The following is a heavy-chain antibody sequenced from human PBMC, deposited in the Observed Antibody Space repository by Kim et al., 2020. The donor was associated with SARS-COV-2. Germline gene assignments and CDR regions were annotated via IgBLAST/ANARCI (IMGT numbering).Heavy chain of an antibody. CDR2: SAGDGSNT. V-gene: IGHV3-74*01. D-gene: IGHD6-19*01. Sequence: GGSLRLSCAASGFTFSNYWMHWVRQAPGKGLEWVSRSAGDGSNTTYADSVKGRFTISRDNAKNTLYLQMNSLRAEDTAVYYCARGGYSSAWFHDYWGQGTLVTVSS. CDR1: GFTFSNYW. CDR3: ARGGYSSAWFHDY. J-gene: IGHJ4*02.